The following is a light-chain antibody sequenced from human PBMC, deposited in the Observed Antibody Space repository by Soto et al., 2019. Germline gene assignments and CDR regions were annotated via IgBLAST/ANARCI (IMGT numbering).Light chain of an antibody. CDR3: QSYDSSLSGSV. Sequence: QAVVTQPPSVSGAPGQRVTISCTGSSSNIGAGYAVHWYQQLPGTAPKLLIYGNSNRPSGVPDRFSGSKSGTSASLAITGLQAEDEADYYCQSYDSSLSGSVFGGGTKLNVL. V-gene: IGLV1-40*01. J-gene: IGLJ3*02. CDR1: SSNIGAGYA. CDR2: GNS.